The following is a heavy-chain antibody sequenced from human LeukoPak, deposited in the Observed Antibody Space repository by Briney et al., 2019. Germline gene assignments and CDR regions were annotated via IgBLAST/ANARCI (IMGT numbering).Heavy chain of an antibody. CDR3: ASYSSGWYVEADAFDI. V-gene: IGHV1-69*04. CDR1: GGTFCRYA. D-gene: IGHD6-19*01. CDR2: IIPILGIT. J-gene: IGHJ3*02. Sequence: SVKVSCKASGGTFCRYAINWVRQAPGQGLEWMGRIIPILGITNYAQKFQGRVTITADKSTSTVYMELSSLRSEDTAVYYCASYSSGWYVEADAFDIWGQGTMVTVSS.